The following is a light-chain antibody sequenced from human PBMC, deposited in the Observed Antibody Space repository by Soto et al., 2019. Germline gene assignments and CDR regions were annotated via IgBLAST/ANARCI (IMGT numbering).Light chain of an antibody. CDR2: GVS. V-gene: IGKV1-39*01. CDR3: QQSYTAPSIT. CDR1: QSISSS. Sequence: DIQITQSPSSLSASVGDEVTITCRASQSISSSLNWYQQKSGKAPNLLIYGVSRLQGGVPSRFSGSGSGTDFTLSISSLQPEDFATYYCQQSYTAPSITLGQGTRLEIK. J-gene: IGKJ5*01.